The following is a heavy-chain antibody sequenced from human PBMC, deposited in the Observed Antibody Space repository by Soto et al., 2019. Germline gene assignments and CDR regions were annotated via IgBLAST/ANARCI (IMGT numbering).Heavy chain of an antibody. V-gene: IGHV1-3*01. CDR1: GYSFTNYY. D-gene: IGHD3-10*01. J-gene: IGHJ4*02. CDR3: ASSYGSGYRAFDY. CDR2: INAGNGNT. Sequence: ASVKVSCKASGYSFTNYYMHWVRQAPGQRLEWMGWINAGNGNTKYSQKFQGRVTITRDTSASTAYMELGSLRSEDTAIYYCASSYGSGYRAFDYWGQGALVTVSS.